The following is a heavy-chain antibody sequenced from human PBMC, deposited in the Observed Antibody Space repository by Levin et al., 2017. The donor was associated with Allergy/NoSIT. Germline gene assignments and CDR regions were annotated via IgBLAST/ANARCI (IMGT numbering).Heavy chain of an antibody. V-gene: IGHV3-30-3*01. CDR2: ISYDGSNK. CDR1: GFTFSSYA. Sequence: GGSLRLSCAASGFTFSSYAMHWVRQAPGKGLEWVAVISYDGSNKYYADSVKGRFTISRDNSKNTLYLQMNSLRAEDTAVYYCARGPYSSRVTGGWRAAFDIWGQGTMVTVSS. D-gene: IGHD6-13*01. J-gene: IGHJ3*02. CDR3: ARGPYSSRVTGGWRAAFDI.